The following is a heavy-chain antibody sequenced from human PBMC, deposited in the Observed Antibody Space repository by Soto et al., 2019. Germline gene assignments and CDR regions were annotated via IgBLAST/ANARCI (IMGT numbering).Heavy chain of an antibody. V-gene: IGHV4-61*01. CDR2: IYYSGST. Sequence: PSETLSLTCTVSGGSVSSGSYYWSWIRQPPGKGLEWIGYIYYSGSTIYNPSLKSRVTISVDTSKNQFSLKLSSVTAADTAVYYCARVHILWFGESLGYYGMDVWGQGTTVTVSS. CDR1: GGSVSSGSYY. CDR3: ARVHILWFGESLGYYGMDV. D-gene: IGHD3-10*01. J-gene: IGHJ6*02.